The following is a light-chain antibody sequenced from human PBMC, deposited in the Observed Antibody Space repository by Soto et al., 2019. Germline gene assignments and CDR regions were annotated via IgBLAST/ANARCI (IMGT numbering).Light chain of an antibody. CDR1: SSDVGSYNL. V-gene: IGLV2-23*02. J-gene: IGLJ2*01. CDR3: CSYAGSSSVV. CDR2: ELS. Sequence: QSVLTQPASVSGSPGQSITISCTGTSSDVGSYNLVSWYQQHPGKAPKLMIYELSKQHSGVSNPFSGSKSANTASLTISGLQAEDEADYYCCSYAGSSSVVFGVGTKLTVL.